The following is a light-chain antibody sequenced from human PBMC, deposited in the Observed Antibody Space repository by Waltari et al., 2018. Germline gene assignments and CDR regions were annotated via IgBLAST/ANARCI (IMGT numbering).Light chain of an antibody. CDR1: RSDVGGYNY. CDR2: DVS. J-gene: IGLJ3*02. Sequence: QSALTQPASVSGSPGQSITIPCTGTRSDVGGYNYVSWYQQHPGKVPKLLIFDVSNRPSGVSNRFSGSKSGNTASLTISGLQAEDESDYYCCSFTSRSTWVFGGGTKLTVL. V-gene: IGLV2-14*01. CDR3: CSFTSRSTWV.